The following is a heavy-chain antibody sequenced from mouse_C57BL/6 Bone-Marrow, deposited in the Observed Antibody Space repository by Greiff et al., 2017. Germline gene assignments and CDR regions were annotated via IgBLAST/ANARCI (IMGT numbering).Heavy chain of an antibody. Sequence: EVKVEESGGGLVQPGGSMKLSCVASGFTFSNYWMNWVRQSPEKGLEWVAQIRLKSDNYATHYAESVKGRFTISRDDSKSSVYLQMNNLRAEDTGIYYCTGLTGLLGYWGQGTTLTVSS. CDR3: TGLTGLLGY. CDR1: GFTFSNYW. V-gene: IGHV6-3*01. J-gene: IGHJ2*01. CDR2: IRLKSDNYAT. D-gene: IGHD4-1*01.